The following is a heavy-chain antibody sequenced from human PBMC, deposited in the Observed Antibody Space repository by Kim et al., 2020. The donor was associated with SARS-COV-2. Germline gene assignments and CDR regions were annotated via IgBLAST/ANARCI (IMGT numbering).Heavy chain of an antibody. Sequence: SETLSLTCAVYGGSFSGYYWSWIRQPPGKGLEWIGEINHSGSTNYNPSLKSRVTISVDTSKNQFSLKLSSVTAADTAVYYCARGEDTMIPPVWGQGTMVTVSS. CDR2: INHSGST. J-gene: IGHJ3*01. CDR3: ARGEDTMIPPV. D-gene: IGHD3-22*01. V-gene: IGHV4-34*01. CDR1: GGSFSGYY.